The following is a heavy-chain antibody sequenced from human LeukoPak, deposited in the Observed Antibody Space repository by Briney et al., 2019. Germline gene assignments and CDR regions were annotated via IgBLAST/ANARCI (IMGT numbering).Heavy chain of an antibody. J-gene: IGHJ4*02. CDR3: ARGRGLTLSYHYFDY. V-gene: IGHV3-48*02. CDR1: GFTFSPLG. Sequence: PGGSLRLSCAASGFTFSPLGMNWVRQAPGRGLEWVSYISSGSSTTYYADSVKGRFTISRDNAKNSLYLQVNSPRDEDTAVYYCARGRGLTLSYHYFDYWGQGTLVTVSS. CDR2: ISSGSSTT. D-gene: IGHD3-10*01.